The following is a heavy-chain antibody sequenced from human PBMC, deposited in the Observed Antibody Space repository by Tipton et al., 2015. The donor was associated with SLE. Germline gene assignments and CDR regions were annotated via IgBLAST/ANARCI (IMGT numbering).Heavy chain of an antibody. CDR3: ARGTYHYDGSGSRIRNYFDY. J-gene: IGHJ4*02. V-gene: IGHV4-4*02. Sequence: TLSLTCAVSGGSISSSNWWIWVRQSPGKGLEWIGEIFQTGSTNYNPSVKSRVTFSVDKSKNLFSLNLSSVTAADTAVYYCARGTYHYDGSGSRIRNYFDYWGQGSLVTVSS. CDR1: GGSISSSNW. CDR2: IFQTGST. D-gene: IGHD3-22*01.